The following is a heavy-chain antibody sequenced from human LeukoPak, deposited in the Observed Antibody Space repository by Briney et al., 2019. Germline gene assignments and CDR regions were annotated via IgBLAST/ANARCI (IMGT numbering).Heavy chain of an antibody. CDR2: IYHSGST. Sequence: SETLSLTCTVSGGSVSSYYWSWIRQSPGRGLEWIGYIYHSGSTNYNPTLKSRVTMSVDTSKNPFSLKLTSLTAADSALYYCAREVVLHGYMVRGVKSGLDVWGQGTTVTVSS. D-gene: IGHD3-10*01. CDR1: GGSVSSYY. V-gene: IGHV4-59*02. CDR3: AREVVLHGYMVRGVKSGLDV. J-gene: IGHJ6*02.